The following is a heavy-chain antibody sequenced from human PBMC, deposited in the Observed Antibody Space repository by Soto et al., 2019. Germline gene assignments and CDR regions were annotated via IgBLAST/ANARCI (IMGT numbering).Heavy chain of an antibody. CDR2: ISSSSSYT. J-gene: IGHJ5*02. CDR1: GFTFSDYY. CDR3: ARDYYGSGSYYFEVRNWFDP. Sequence: GGSLRLSCAASGFTFSDYYMSWIRQAPGKGLEWVSYISSSSSYTNYADSVKGRFTISRDNSKNTLYLQMNSLRAEDTAVYYCARDYYGSGSYYFEVRNWFDPWGQGTLVTVSS. D-gene: IGHD3-10*01. V-gene: IGHV3-11*06.